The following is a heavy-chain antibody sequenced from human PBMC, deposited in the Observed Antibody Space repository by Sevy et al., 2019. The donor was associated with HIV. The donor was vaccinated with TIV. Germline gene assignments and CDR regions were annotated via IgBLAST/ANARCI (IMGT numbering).Heavy chain of an antibody. CDR2: ISYNGGHT. CDR3: ARESGYTVNWSPGDH. CDR1: GLTFNSHA. Sequence: GGSLRLSCKASGLTFNSHAMHWVRQAPGKGLEWVAVISYNGGHTFYGDSVKGRFIISRDNSKNTLYLEMNSLKVEDTALYHCARESGYTVNWSPGDHWGQGTLVTVSS. J-gene: IGHJ4*02. V-gene: IGHV3-30-3*01. D-gene: IGHD1-1*01.